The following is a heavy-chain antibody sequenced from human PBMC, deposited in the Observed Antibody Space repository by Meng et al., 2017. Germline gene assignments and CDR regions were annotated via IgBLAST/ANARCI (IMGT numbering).Heavy chain of an antibody. J-gene: IGHJ4*02. CDR3: ARAIAVSGTGRFDY. V-gene: IGHV1-3*01. CDR2: INAGNSDT. D-gene: IGHD6-19*01. Sequence: QVQLVQHGAELKKPGASVKVSCKASGYTFTTYARHWVRQAPGQRLEWMGWINAGNSDTKYSQKLQGRVTITRDTSASTVYMEVSSLRSEDTGVYYCARAIAVSGTGRFDYWGQGTLVTVSS. CDR1: GYTFTTYA.